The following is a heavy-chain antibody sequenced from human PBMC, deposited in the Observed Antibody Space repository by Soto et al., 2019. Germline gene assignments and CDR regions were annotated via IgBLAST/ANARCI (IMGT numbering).Heavy chain of an antibody. D-gene: IGHD6-13*01. CDR3: TRELTGSSWYYYYYGMDV. Sequence: GGSLRLSCTAPGFTFGDYAMSWVRQAPGKGLEWVGFIRSKAYGGTTEYAASVKGRFTISRDDSKSIAYLQMNSLKTEDTAVYYCTRELTGSSWYYYYYGMDVWGQGTTVTVSS. J-gene: IGHJ6*02. CDR1: GFTFGDYA. V-gene: IGHV3-49*04. CDR2: IRSKAYGGTT.